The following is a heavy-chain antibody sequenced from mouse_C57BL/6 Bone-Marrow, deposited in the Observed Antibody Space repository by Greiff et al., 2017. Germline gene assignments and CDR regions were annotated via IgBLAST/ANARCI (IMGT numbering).Heavy chain of an antibody. J-gene: IGHJ3*01. CDR1: GYTFTDYN. CDR3: AYGGYKGCWFAY. CDR2: INPNNGGT. V-gene: IGHV1-22*01. D-gene: IGHD2-3*01. Sequence: EVQLQQSGPELVKPGASVKMSCKASGYTFTDYNMHWVKQSHGKSLEWIGYINPNNGGTSYNQKFKGKATLTVNKSSSTAYMELRSLTSEDSAVSYCAYGGYKGCWFAYWGQGTVGTVAA.